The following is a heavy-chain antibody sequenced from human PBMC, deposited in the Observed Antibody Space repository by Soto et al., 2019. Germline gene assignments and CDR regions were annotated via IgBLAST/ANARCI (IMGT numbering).Heavy chain of an antibody. Sequence: SETLSLTCTVSGGSISSYYWSWIRQPPGKGLEWIGYIYYSGSTNYNPSLKSRVTISVDTSKNQFSLKLSSVTAADTAVYYCASYSGYDQIDYWGQGTLVTVSS. D-gene: IGHD5-12*01. CDR1: GGSISSYY. J-gene: IGHJ4*02. CDR3: ASYSGYDQIDY. CDR2: IYYSGST. V-gene: IGHV4-59*01.